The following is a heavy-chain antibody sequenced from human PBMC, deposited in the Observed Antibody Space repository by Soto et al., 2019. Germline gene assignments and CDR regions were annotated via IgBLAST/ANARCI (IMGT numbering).Heavy chain of an antibody. CDR3: ARDWYPRFDP. D-gene: IGHD6-13*01. V-gene: IGHV1-18*01. J-gene: IGHJ5*02. Sequence: QIRLVQSGGEVRPPGASVKVSCKASGYTFSSYVITWVRQAPGQGLEWLGWINPSSGETNYAQKFQGRVTVTTDTSTTTGYMDLRNLTCDVTAVYYCARDWYPRFDPWGQGTLVTVSS. CDR1: GYTFSSYV. CDR2: INPSSGET.